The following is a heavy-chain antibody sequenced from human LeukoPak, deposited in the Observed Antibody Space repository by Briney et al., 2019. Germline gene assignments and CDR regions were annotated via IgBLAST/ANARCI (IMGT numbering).Heavy chain of an antibody. D-gene: IGHD6-13*01. V-gene: IGHV1-8*01. CDR2: MNPNSGNT. Sequence: ASVKVSCKASGYTFTSYDINWVRQATGQGLEWMGWMNPNSGNTGYAQKFQGRVTMTRNTSISTAYMELSSLRSEDTAVYYCAKDSSTWGNLAGHFDSWGQGTLVTVSS. CDR3: AKDSSTWGNLAGHFDS. CDR1: GYTFTSYD. J-gene: IGHJ4*02.